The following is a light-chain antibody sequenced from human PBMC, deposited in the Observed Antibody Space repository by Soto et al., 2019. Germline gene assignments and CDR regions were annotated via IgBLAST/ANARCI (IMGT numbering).Light chain of an antibody. CDR3: TSSTSSSTLDVV. CDR1: SSDVGGYNY. J-gene: IGLJ2*01. V-gene: IGLV2-14*01. CDR2: DVS. Sequence: QSVLTQPASVSGSPGQSITISCSGTSSDVGGYNYVSWYQQHPGKAPKLLIYDVSNRPSGISSRFSGSKSGNTASLTISGLQAEDEADYYCTSSTSSSTLDVVFGGGTKVTVL.